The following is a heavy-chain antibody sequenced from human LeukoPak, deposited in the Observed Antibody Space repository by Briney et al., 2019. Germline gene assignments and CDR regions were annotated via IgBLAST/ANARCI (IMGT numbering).Heavy chain of an antibody. Sequence: SETLSLTCTVSGGSISSYYWSWIRQPPGKGLEWIGYIYYSGSTNYNPSLKSRVTTSVDTSKNQFSLKLSSVTAADTAVYYCARGFGIYAFDIWGQGTMVTVSS. D-gene: IGHD3-3*02. CDR3: ARGFGIYAFDI. V-gene: IGHV4-59*01. CDR2: IYYSGST. J-gene: IGHJ3*02. CDR1: GGSISSYY.